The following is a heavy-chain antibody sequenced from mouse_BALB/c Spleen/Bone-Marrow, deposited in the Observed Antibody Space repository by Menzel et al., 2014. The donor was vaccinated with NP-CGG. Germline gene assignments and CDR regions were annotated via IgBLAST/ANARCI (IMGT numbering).Heavy chain of an antibody. Sequence: QVQLKESGPELAKPWASGKMSCKASCYTFTDTWIHWIKQRPGQGLEWIGYINPSTGYAEYNQNFKDKATLTVDKSSSTAYMQLSSLTSEDSAVYYCARDYWGQGTTLTVSS. CDR1: CYTFTDTW. J-gene: IGHJ2*01. CDR3: ARDY. CDR2: INPSTGYA. V-gene: IGHV1-7*01.